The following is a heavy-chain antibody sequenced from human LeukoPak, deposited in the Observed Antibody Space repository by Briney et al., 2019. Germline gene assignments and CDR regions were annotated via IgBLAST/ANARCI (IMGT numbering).Heavy chain of an antibody. Sequence: PSETLSLTCTVSGGSISSYYWSWIRQPPGKGLEWIGHIYYSGSTNYNPSLKSRVTISVDTSKNQFSLKLSSVTAADTAVYYCARHLGSGWYGYWGQGTLVTVSS. J-gene: IGHJ4*02. CDR2: IYYSGST. CDR1: GGSISSYY. V-gene: IGHV4-59*08. CDR3: ARHLGSGWYGY. D-gene: IGHD6-19*01.